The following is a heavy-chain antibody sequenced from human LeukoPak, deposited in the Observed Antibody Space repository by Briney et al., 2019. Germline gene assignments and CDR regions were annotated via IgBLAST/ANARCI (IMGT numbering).Heavy chain of an antibody. D-gene: IGHD3-22*01. CDR3: ARGHYYDFRSFDI. J-gene: IGHJ3*02. CDR1: GYTFTNYA. CDR2: INAGNGNT. V-gene: IGHV1-3*01. Sequence: ASVKVSCKASGYTFTNYAMHWVRQAPGQRLEWMGWINAGNGNTKYSQKFQGRVTITRDSSASTVYMELSSLRSEDTAVYYCARGHYYDFRSFDIWAKGQWSPSLQ.